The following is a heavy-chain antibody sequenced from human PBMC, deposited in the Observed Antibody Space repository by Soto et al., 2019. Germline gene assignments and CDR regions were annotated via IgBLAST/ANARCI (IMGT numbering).Heavy chain of an antibody. CDR1: GFTFSSYW. J-gene: IGHJ6*02. Sequence: LRLSCAASGFTFSSYWTHWVRQAPGKGLVWVSRMNEDGGTTDYADSVKGRFTISRDNAKNTLYLQMNSLRVEDTAVYYCASDLSGRADVWGQGTTVTVSS. CDR2: MNEDGGTT. V-gene: IGHV3-74*01. CDR3: ASDLSGRADV. D-gene: IGHD3-10*01.